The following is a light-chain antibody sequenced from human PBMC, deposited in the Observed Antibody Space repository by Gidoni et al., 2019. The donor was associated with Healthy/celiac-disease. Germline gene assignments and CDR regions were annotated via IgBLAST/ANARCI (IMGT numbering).Light chain of an antibody. V-gene: IGKV2D-29*01. Sequence: DIVMTQTPLSLSVTSGQPASNSSKSSQSLLHSDGKTYLYWYLQKPGQPPQLLIYEVYNRFAGVADRFSGRGSGTDFTLKISRVEAENVGIYYCMQSIQLIRAPYTFGPGTKVDIK. CDR2: EVY. CDR1: QSLLHSDGKTY. J-gene: IGKJ3*01. CDR3: MQSIQLIRAPYT.